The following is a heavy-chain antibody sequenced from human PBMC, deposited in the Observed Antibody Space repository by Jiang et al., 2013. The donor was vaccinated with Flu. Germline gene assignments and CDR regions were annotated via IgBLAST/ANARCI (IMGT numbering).Heavy chain of an antibody. CDR3: AKDPDSYGTYYFDY. CDR1: GFTFSSYG. Sequence: VQLVESGGGVVQPGGSLRLSCAASGFTFSSYGMHWVRQAPGKGLEWVAFIRYDGSNKYYADSVKGRFTISRDNSKNTLYLQMNSLRAEDTAVYYCAKDPDSYGTYYFDYWGQGTLVTVSS. J-gene: IGHJ4*02. V-gene: IGHV3-30*02. CDR2: IRYDGSNK. D-gene: IGHD5-18*01.